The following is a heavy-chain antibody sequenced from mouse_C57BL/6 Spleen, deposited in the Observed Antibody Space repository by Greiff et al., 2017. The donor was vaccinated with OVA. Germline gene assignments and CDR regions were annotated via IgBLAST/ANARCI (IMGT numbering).Heavy chain of an antibody. Sequence: DVQLVESGEGLVKPGGSLKLSCAASGFTFSSYAMSWVRQTPEKRLEWVAYISSGGDYIYYADTVKGRFTISRDNARNTLYLQMSSLKSEDTAMYYCTREGQQLRLRRGWFAYWGQGTLVTVSA. CDR1: GFTFSSYA. V-gene: IGHV5-9-1*02. CDR2: ISSGGDYI. J-gene: IGHJ3*01. CDR3: TREGQQLRLRRGWFAY. D-gene: IGHD3-2*02.